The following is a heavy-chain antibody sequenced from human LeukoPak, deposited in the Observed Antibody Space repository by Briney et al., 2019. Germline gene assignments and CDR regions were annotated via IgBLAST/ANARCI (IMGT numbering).Heavy chain of an antibody. CDR1: GFTFSSYE. J-gene: IGHJ4*02. D-gene: IGHD6-13*01. Sequence: GVLRLSCAASGFTFSSYEMNWVRQAPGKGLEWISYISSSGSTMYYADSVKGRFTISRDNAKNSLYLQMNSLRAEDTAIYYCASSSWYALDYWGQGNLVTVSS. CDR3: ASSSWYALDY. CDR2: ISSSGSTM. V-gene: IGHV3-48*03.